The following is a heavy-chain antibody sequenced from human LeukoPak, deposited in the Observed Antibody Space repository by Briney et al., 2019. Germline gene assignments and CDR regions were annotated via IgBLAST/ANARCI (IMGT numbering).Heavy chain of an antibody. CDR2: IYTSGSN. CDR1: GVSISSGSYY. J-gene: IGHJ4*02. Sequence: SQTLSLTCTVSGVSISSGSYYWSWIRQPAGKELEWIGRIYTSGSNNYNPYLKSRVTISVDASKNQFSLKLSSVTAADTAVYYCARDSSGYSYGTPFDYWGQGTLVTVSS. CDR3: ARDSSGYSYGTPFDY. D-gene: IGHD5-18*01. V-gene: IGHV4-61*02.